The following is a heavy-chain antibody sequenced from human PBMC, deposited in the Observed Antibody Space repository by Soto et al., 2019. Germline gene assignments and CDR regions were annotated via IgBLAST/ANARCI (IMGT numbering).Heavy chain of an antibody. CDR2: IYRNGST. V-gene: IGHV4-4*07. CDR1: GASVTDYS. Sequence: QVQLQGSGPGLVRPSGTLSLTCSVSGASVTDYSWTWIRQPAGRGLEWIGLIYRNGSTTYNPSLESRVTMSLDTSKTQFSLRLTAVTAAETAVYYCARVFYTDSGGYPRPIFDSWSQGTLVTVSS. D-gene: IGHD3-22*01. J-gene: IGHJ4*02. CDR3: ARVFYTDSGGYPRPIFDS.